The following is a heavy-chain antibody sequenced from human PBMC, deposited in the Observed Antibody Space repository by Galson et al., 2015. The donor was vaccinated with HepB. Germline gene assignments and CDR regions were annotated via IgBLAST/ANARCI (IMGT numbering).Heavy chain of an antibody. CDR2: ISPMFGTS. V-gene: IGHV1-69*13. CDR3: ARCIGYRARPQRGNSYYMDV. J-gene: IGHJ6*03. D-gene: IGHD5-18*01. Sequence: SVKVSCKASGGTFTNYFISWVRQAPGQGLEWMGEISPMFGTSNYSQKFQGRVTMTVDESTSTAYMELSSLRCEDTAVYYCARCIGYRARPQRGNSYYMDVWGKGTTVTVSS. CDR1: GGTFTNYF.